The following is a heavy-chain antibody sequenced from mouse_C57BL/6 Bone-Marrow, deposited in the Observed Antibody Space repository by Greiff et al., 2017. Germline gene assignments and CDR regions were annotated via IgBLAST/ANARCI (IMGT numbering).Heavy chain of an antibody. CDR1: YTFSRRVH. CDR2: GQGLEWIG. Sequence: EVQLQQSGPELARPWASVKISCQAFYTFSRRVHFAIRDTNYWMQWVKQRPGQGLEWIGAIYPGNSDTSYNQKFKGKAKLTAVTSASTAYMELSSLTNEDSAVYYCTAQATFLFDYWGQGTTLTVSS. V-gene: IGHV1-5*01. CDR3: NEDSAVYYCTAQATFLFDY. J-gene: IGHJ2*01. D-gene: IGHD3-2*02.